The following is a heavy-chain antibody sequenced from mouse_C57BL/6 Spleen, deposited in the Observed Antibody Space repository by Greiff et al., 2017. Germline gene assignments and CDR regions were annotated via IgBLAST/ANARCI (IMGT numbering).Heavy chain of an antibody. J-gene: IGHJ4*01. V-gene: IGHV1-82*01. CDR2: IYPGDGDT. CDR3: ARVTYYYAMDY. Sequence: QVQLQQSGPELVKPGASVKISCKASGYAFSSSWMNWVKQRPGKGLEWIGRIYPGDGDTNYNGKFKGKATLTADKSSSTAYMQLSSLTSEDSAVYFCARVTYYYAMDYWGQGTSVTVSS. D-gene: IGHD2-1*01. CDR1: GYAFSSSW.